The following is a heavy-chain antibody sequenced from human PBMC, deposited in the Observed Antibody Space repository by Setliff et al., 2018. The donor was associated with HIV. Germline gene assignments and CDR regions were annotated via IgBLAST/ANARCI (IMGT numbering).Heavy chain of an antibody. V-gene: IGHV4-59*11. CDR2: IHYSGST. D-gene: IGHD2-15*01. CDR1: GGSIRSH. Sequence: SETLSLTCSVSGGSIRSHWSWIRQPPGKGPEWVGYIHYSGSTKYNSSLKRRVTMSIDTSKNQFSLKLSSATAAYTAIYYCARVDRVESAFDIWGQGAMVTVSS. J-gene: IGHJ3*02. CDR3: ARVDRVESAFDI.